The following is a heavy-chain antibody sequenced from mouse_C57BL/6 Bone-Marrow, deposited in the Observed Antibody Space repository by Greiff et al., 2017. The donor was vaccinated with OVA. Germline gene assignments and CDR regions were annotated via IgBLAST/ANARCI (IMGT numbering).Heavy chain of an antibody. J-gene: IGHJ2*01. CDR1: GFTFSDYY. CDR3: ARAFDYYGSSPFDY. V-gene: IGHV5-16*01. Sequence: DVHLVESEGGLVQPGSSMKLSCTASGFTFSDYYMAWVRQVPEKGLEWVANINYDGSSTYYLDSLKSRFIISRDNAKNILYLQMSSLKSEDTATYYCARAFDYYGSSPFDYWGQGTTLTVSS. D-gene: IGHD1-1*01. CDR2: INYDGSST.